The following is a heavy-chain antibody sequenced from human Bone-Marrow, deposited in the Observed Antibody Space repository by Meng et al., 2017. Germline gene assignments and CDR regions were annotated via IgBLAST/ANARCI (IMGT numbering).Heavy chain of an antibody. Sequence: QVELEEWSAGLVKPSETLSLTCAVYGGVFSGYYWSWIRQTPGKGLEWIGEINHSGSTNYNPSLKSRVTISVDTSKNHISLKLTSVTAADSAVYYCARGPTTMAHDFDYWGQGTLVTVSS. CDR2: INHSGST. CDR1: GGVFSGYY. D-gene: IGHD4-11*01. CDR3: ARGPTTMAHDFDY. J-gene: IGHJ4*02. V-gene: IGHV4-34*01.